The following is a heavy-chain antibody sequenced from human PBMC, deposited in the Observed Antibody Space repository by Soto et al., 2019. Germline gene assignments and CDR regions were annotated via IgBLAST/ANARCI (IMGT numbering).Heavy chain of an antibody. CDR3: AKDSLSSRGLIDY. J-gene: IGHJ4*02. CDR2: ISGSGGST. CDR1: AFTFSSYA. Sequence: QPCGSRRLSCAASAFTFSSYAISWVRQPPGTRVAWASAISGSGGSTNLADSVTGRFTISRDTAKIVLYQQMNSLRAEDTSVYYWAKDSLSSRGLIDYWGQGTLVTVSS. V-gene: IGHV3-23*01. D-gene: IGHD3-16*01.